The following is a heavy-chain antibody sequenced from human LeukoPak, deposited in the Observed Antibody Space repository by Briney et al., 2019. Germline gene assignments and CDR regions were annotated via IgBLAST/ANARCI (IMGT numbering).Heavy chain of an antibody. J-gene: IGHJ4*02. CDR3: ARDSFNQVYYYDSSGYYPVDY. Sequence: SETLSLTCTVSGGSISSSSYYWGWIRQPPGKGLEWIGSIYYSGSTNYNPSLKSRVTISVDTSKNQFSLKLSSVTAADTAVYYCARDSFNQVYYYDSSGYYPVDYWGQGTLVTVPS. CDR1: GGSISSSSYY. V-gene: IGHV4-39*07. D-gene: IGHD3-22*01. CDR2: IYYSGST.